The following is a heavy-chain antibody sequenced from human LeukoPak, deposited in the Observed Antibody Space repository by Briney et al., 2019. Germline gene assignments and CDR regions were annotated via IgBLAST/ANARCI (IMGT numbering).Heavy chain of an antibody. D-gene: IGHD3-9*01. CDR3: ARLKSRLAAIDI. V-gene: IGHV4-39*01. CDR1: GGSISSTSYY. Sequence: SSETLSLTCTVSGGSISSTSYYWGWIRQPPGKGLEWIGSLYYSGNTYYNPSLKSRVTISVDTSKNQFSLKLRSVTAADTAVYYCARLKSRLAAIDIWGQGTMVTVSS. CDR2: LYYSGNT. J-gene: IGHJ3*02.